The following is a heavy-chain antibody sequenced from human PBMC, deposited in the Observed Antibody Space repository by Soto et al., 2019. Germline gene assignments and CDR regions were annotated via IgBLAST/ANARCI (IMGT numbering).Heavy chain of an antibody. Sequence: AGGSLRLCYAASGFTFSSHSINWVRQAPGKGLEWVSYISSSSSTIYYADSVKGRFTISRDNAKNSLYLQMNSLRAEDTAVYYCARAHSPLELPPAVDYWGQGTLVTVSS. CDR3: ARAHSPLELPPAVDY. CDR2: ISSSSSTI. CDR1: GFTFSSHS. J-gene: IGHJ4*02. V-gene: IGHV3-48*01. D-gene: IGHD1-7*01.